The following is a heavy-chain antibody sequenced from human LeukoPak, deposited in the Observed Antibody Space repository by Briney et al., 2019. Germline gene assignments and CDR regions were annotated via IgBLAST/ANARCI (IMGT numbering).Heavy chain of an antibody. CDR2: IKQDGSEK. CDR3: ARYDCVWGSYRYRDY. Sequence: PGGSLRLSCAASGFTFSSYWMSWVRQAPGKGLEWVANIKQDGSEKCYVDSVKGRFTISRDNAKNSLYLQMNSLRAEDTAVYYCARYDCVWGSYRYRDYWGQGTLVTVSS. V-gene: IGHV3-7*01. CDR1: GFTFSSYW. D-gene: IGHD3-16*02. J-gene: IGHJ4*02.